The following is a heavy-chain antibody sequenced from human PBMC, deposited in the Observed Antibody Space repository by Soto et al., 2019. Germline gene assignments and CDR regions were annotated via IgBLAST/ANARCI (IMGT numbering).Heavy chain of an antibody. J-gene: IGHJ6*02. CDR1: GFTFSSYG. CDR3: ANSLEGYCSGGSCYYYYGMDV. CDR2: ISYDGSNK. Sequence: GGSLRLSCAASGFTFSSYGMHWVRQAPGKGLEWVAVISYDGSNKYYADSVKGRFTISRDNSKNTLYLQMNSLRAEDTAVYYCANSLEGYCSGGSCYYYYGMDVWGQGTTVTVSS. D-gene: IGHD2-15*01. V-gene: IGHV3-30*18.